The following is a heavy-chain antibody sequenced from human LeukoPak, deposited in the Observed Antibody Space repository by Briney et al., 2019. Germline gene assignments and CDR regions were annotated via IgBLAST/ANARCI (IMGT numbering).Heavy chain of an antibody. D-gene: IGHD1-26*01. J-gene: IGHJ4*02. V-gene: IGHV3-30*02. Sequence: QAGGSLRLSCAASGFTFSTYGMHWVRQAPGKGLEWVAFIKYDGSNKYYADSVEGRFTISRDNSRDTLYLQMNSLTNEDTAVYYCAKDDSRYSGTYYKYWGQGTLVTVSS. CDR2: IKYDGSNK. CDR3: AKDDSRYSGTYYKY. CDR1: GFTFSTYG.